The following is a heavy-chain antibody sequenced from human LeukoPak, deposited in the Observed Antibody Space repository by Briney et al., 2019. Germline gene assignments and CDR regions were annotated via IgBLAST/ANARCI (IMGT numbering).Heavy chain of an antibody. Sequence: PGGSLRLSCAASGFTFSSYSMNWIRQPPGKGLEWIGSIHYSGSTYYNPSLKSRVTISVHTSKNQFSVKLSSVTAADTAVYYCASHLSYYDSSDSYLNWVFDYWGQGTLVTVSS. CDR1: GFTFSSYS. V-gene: IGHV4-59*05. CDR3: ASHLSYYDSSDSYLNWVFDY. D-gene: IGHD3-22*01. J-gene: IGHJ4*02. CDR2: IHYSGST.